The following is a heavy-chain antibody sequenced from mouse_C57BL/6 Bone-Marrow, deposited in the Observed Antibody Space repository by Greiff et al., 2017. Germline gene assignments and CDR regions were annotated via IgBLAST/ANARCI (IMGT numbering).Heavy chain of an antibody. Sequence: EVMLVESGGDLVKPGGSLKLSCAASGFTFSSYGMSWVRQTPDKRLEWVATISSGGSYTYYPDSVKGRFTISRDNAKNTLYLQMSSLKAEDTAMYYSAKHGGLRPLDYWGQGTTLTVSS. D-gene: IGHD2-4*01. CDR3: AKHGGLRPLDY. J-gene: IGHJ2*01. CDR2: ISSGGSYT. CDR1: GFTFSSYG. V-gene: IGHV5-6*01.